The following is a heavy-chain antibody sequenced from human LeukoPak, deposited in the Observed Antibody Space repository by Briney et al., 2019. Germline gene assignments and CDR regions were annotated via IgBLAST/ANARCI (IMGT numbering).Heavy chain of an antibody. CDR2: ISGSGVST. CDR1: GFTFSSYA. V-gene: IGHV3-23*01. J-gene: IGHJ4*02. D-gene: IGHD3-10*01. CDR3: AKDRLGDYYGSGSYYTNYFDY. Sequence: PGGSLRLSCAASGFTFSSYAMSWVRQAPGKGLEWVSAISGSGVSTYYADSVKGRFTISRDNSKNTLYLQMNSLRGEDTAVYYCAKDRLGDYYGSGSYYTNYFDYWGQGTLVTVSS.